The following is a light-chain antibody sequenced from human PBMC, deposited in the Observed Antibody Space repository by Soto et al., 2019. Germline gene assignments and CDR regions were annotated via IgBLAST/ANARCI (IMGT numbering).Light chain of an antibody. CDR1: QSISSW. V-gene: IGKV1-5*01. CDR2: DAS. Sequence: HRSQSPSSLSASVGDRVTITCRASQSISSWLAWYQQKPGKAPKLLIYDASSLESGVPSRFSGSGSGTEFTLTISSLRPDDFATYSCHHPWTFGQGTKV. J-gene: IGKJ1*01. CDR3: HHPWT.